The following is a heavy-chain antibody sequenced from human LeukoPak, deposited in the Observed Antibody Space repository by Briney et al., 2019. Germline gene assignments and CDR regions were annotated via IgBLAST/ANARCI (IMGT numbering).Heavy chain of an antibody. V-gene: IGHV3-23*01. D-gene: IGHD2-15*01. CDR3: ARDPRNVGLAP. CDR2: ISNNGGYT. CDR1: GFTFSSSA. Sequence: PGGSLRLSCAASGFTFSSSAMSWVRQAPGKGLEWVSAISNNGGYTYYADSVQGRFTISRDNSKSTLCLQMNSLRVEDTAVYYCARDPRNVGLAPWGQGTLVTVSS. J-gene: IGHJ5*02.